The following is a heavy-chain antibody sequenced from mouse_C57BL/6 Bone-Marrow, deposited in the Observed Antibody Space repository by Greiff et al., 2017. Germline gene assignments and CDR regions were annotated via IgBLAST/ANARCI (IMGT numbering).Heavy chain of an antibody. CDR1: GFSFNTYA. CDR2: IRSKSNNYAT. V-gene: IGHV10-1*01. D-gene: IGHD1-1*01. J-gene: IGHJ4*01. Sequence: EVHLVESGGGLVQPKGSLKLSCAASGFSFNTYAMNWVRQAPGKGLEWVARIRSKSNNYATYYADSVKDRFTISRDDSESMLYLQMNNLKTEDTAMYYCVRHVSHSNSIYGSRDYAMDYWGQGTSVTVSS. CDR3: VRHVSHSNSIYGSRDYAMDY.